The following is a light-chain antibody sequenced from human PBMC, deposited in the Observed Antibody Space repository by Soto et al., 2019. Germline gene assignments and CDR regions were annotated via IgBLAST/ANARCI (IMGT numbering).Light chain of an antibody. CDR1: SNDVGGYNY. Sequence: QSALTQPASVSGSPGQSITISCTGTSNDVGGYNYVSWYQQHPGKAPKLMIYDVINRPSGISNRFSGSKSSNTASLTISGLQAEDEADYYCSSYSSLTTKNVFGTGTKLTVL. V-gene: IGLV2-14*01. CDR3: SSYSSLTTKNV. CDR2: DVI. J-gene: IGLJ1*01.